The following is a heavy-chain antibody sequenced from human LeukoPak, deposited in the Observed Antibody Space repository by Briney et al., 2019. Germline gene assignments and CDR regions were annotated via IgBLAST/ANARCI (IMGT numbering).Heavy chain of an antibody. CDR1: GFTLSDYS. J-gene: IGHJ3*02. CDR2: INTDGSSA. Sequence: GGSLRLSCAASGFTLSDYSMNWVRQAPGKGLVWVSRINTDGSSASYADSVKGRFTISRDTAKNTLYLQMNSLRAEDTAVYYCARGDYAFDIWGQGTMVTVSS. CDR3: ARGDYAFDI. D-gene: IGHD2-21*01. V-gene: IGHV3-74*01.